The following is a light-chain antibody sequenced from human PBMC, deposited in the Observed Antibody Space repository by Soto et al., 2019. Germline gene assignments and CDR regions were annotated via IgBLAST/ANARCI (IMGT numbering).Light chain of an antibody. J-gene: IGKJ5*01. CDR1: LSVNSY. CDR2: GAS. Sequence: EIVLTQSPATLSVSPGEGGTLSCRASLSVNSYLAWYQQKPGQAPRLLIYGASTRATGIPARFSGSGSGTEFTLTISSLQSEDSAVYYCQQYDNWPPSFGQGTRLEIK. CDR3: QQYDNWPPS. V-gene: IGKV3-15*01.